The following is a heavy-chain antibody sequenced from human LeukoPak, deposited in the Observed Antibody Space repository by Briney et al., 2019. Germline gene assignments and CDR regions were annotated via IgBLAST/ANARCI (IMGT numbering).Heavy chain of an antibody. D-gene: IGHD3-10*01. Sequence: SETLSLTCAVYGGSFSGYYWSWIRQPPGKGLEWIGEINHSGSTNYNPSLKSRVTISVDTSKNQFSLKLSSVTAADTAVYYCARAASSDYYGSGSYYNARDYYYGMDVWGKGTTVTVSS. CDR2: INHSGST. CDR1: GGSFSGYY. J-gene: IGHJ6*04. V-gene: IGHV4-34*01. CDR3: ARAASSDYYGSGSYYNARDYYYGMDV.